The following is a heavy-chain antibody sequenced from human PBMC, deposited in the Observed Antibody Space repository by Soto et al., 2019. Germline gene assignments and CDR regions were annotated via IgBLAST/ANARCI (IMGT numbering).Heavy chain of an antibody. CDR1: GYSFTSYW. V-gene: IGHV5-10-1*01. J-gene: IGHJ6*02. CDR2: IDPSDSYT. D-gene: IGHD2-2*01. Sequence: GESLKISCKGSGYSFTSYWISWVRQMPGKGLEWMGRIDPSDSYTSYSPSFQGHVTIPADKSISTTYLQWSSLKASDTAMYYCARYIVVGNYYYYGMDVWGQGTTVTVSS. CDR3: ARYIVVGNYYYYGMDV.